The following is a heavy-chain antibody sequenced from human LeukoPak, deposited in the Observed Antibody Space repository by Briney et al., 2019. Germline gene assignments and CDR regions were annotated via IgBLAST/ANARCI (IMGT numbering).Heavy chain of an antibody. V-gene: IGHV4-39*01. J-gene: IGHJ6*02. D-gene: IGHD3-9*01. CDR2: IYYSGST. Sequence: SETLSLTCTVSGGSISSSSYYWGWIRQPPGKGLEWIGSIYYSGSTYYNPSLKSRVTISVDTSKNQFSLKLSSVTAADTAVYYCARHQFLGARPVYDILTGYYNGGWVDYYYYGMDVWGQGTTVTVSS. CDR1: GGSISSSSYY. CDR3: ARHQFLGARPVYDILTGYYNGGWVDYYYYGMDV.